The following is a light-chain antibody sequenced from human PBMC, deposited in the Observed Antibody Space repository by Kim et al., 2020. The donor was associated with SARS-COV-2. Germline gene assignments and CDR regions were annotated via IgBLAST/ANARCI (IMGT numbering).Light chain of an antibody. J-gene: IGLJ3*02. CDR1: NIGSKS. CDR2: YDS. Sequence: PGQTARITCGGSNIGSKSVHWYQQKPGQAPVLVIYYDSDRPSGIPERFSGSNSGNTATLTISRVEAGDEADYYCQVWDSSSDHWVFGGGTKLTVL. V-gene: IGLV3-21*04. CDR3: QVWDSSSDHWV.